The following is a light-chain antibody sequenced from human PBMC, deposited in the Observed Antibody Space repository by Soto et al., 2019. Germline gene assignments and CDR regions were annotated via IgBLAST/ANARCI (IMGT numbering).Light chain of an antibody. CDR1: QNVGLN. CDR3: QERGRWPRAT. CDR2: TAS. Sequence: EMVLTQSPATLSLSPGESATLSCRARQNVGLNFAWYQQKSGQPPRLLIHTASSRATGIPARFSGSGSRTDFTLTISRLGPEDIAVYYCQERGRWPRATFGGGTKVEMK. J-gene: IGKJ4*01. V-gene: IGKV3-11*01.